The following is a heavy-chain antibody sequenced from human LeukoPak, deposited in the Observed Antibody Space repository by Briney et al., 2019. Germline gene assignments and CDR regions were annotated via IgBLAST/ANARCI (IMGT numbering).Heavy chain of an antibody. CDR2: IHTSGGT. Sequence: SETLSLTCTVSGQSISSGGYYWSWIRQPAGKGLEWIGRIHTSGGTDYNPPFKSRITISRDTSKNQFSLTLTSVSAADTAVYYCAKDLGDVTRSGYSDYWGQGLLVTVSS. V-gene: IGHV4-61*02. J-gene: IGHJ4*02. CDR3: AKDLGDVTRSGYSDY. CDR1: GQSISSGGYY. D-gene: IGHD3-16*01.